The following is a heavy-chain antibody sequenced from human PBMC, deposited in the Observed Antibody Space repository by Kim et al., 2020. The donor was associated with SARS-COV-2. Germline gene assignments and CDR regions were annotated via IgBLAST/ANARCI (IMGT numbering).Heavy chain of an antibody. CDR2: IYYSGST. D-gene: IGHD1-26*01. CDR1: GGSVSSGSYY. CDR3: ARVRAEKWELAHYYFDY. J-gene: IGHJ4*02. V-gene: IGHV4-61*01. Sequence: SETLSLTCTVSGGSVSSGSYYWSWIRQPPGKGLEWIGYIYYSGSTNYNPSLKSRVTISVDTSKNQFSLKLSSVTAADTAVYYCARVRAEKWELAHYYFDYWGQGTLVTVSS.